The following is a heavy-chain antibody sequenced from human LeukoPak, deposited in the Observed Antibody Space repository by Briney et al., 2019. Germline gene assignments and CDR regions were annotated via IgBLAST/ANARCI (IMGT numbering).Heavy chain of an antibody. CDR1: GFTFSSYS. V-gene: IGHV3-21*04. CDR2: ISSSSSYI. CDR3: AKEPYSGSQLLDY. D-gene: IGHD1-26*01. J-gene: IGHJ4*02. Sequence: GSLRLSCAASGFTFSSYSMNWVRQAPGKGLEWVSSISSSSSYIYYADSVKGRFTISRDNAKNSLYLQMNSLSAEDMAVYYCAKEPYSGSQLLDYWGQGTLVTVSS.